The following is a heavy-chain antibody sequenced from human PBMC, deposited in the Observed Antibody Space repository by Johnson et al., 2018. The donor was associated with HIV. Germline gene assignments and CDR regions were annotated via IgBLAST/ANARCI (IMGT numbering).Heavy chain of an antibody. CDR2: IGSAGDT. CDR3: VRESLRRKPVSGPGDAAFDI. J-gene: IGHJ3*02. D-gene: IGHD1-14*01. V-gene: IGHV3-13*01. CDR1: GFTFSSYD. Sequence: EVQLMESGGGVVQPGRSLRLSCAASGFTFSSYDMHWVRQTTGKGLEWVSAIGSAGDTYYPGAVKGRFTISSENAKNSLYLQRNSLRAGDTAIYYCVRESLRRKPVSGPGDAAFDIWGLGTKVTVS.